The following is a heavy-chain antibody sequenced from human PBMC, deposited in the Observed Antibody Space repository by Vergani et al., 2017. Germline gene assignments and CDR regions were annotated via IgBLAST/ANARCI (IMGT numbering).Heavy chain of an antibody. CDR1: GGSISSGSYY. J-gene: IGHJ5*02. CDR3: AREGRTWFDP. V-gene: IGHV4-61*02. CDR2: IYTSGST. Sequence: QVQLQESGPGLVKPSQTLSLTCTVSGGSISSGSYYWSWIRQPAGKGLEWIGRIYTSGSTNYNPSLKSRVTMSVDTSKNQFSLKLSSVTAADTAVYYGAREGRTWFDPWGQGTLVTVSS.